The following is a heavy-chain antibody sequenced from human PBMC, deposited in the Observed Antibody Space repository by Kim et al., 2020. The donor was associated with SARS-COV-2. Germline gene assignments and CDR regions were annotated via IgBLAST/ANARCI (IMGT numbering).Heavy chain of an antibody. V-gene: IGHV3-30*04. Sequence: GGSLRLSCAASGFTFSSYAMHWVRQAPGKGLEWVAVISYDGSNKYYADSVKGRFTISRDNSKNTLYLQMNSLRAEDTAVYYCARGGFLLVNSCGKLDYWG. CDR1: GFTFSSYA. D-gene: IGHD5-18*01. J-gene: IGHJ4*01. CDR2: ISYDGSNK. CDR3: ARGGFLLVNSCGKLDY.